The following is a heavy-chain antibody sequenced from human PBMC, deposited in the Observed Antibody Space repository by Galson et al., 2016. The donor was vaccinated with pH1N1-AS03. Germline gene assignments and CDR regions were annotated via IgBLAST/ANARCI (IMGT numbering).Heavy chain of an antibody. V-gene: IGHV3-9*01. CDR2: ISWNGGGM. J-gene: IGHJ4*02. CDR3: AKAGDSGYYGYYFDY. CDR1: GFSFDDYA. Sequence: SLRLSCAASGFSFDDYAMYWVRQAPGKGLEWVSTISWNGGGMDYADSVKGRFTISRDNAMNSLYLHMNSLRAEDTALYYCAKAGDSGYYGYYFDYWGQGTLVTVSS. D-gene: IGHD3-22*01.